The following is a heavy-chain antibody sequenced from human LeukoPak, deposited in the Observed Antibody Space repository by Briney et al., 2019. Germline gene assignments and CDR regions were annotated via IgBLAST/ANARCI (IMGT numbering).Heavy chain of an antibody. CDR3: VSGSSSGTTDY. J-gene: IGHJ4*02. V-gene: IGHV1-69*04. D-gene: IGHD6-19*01. CDR1: GGTFSSYA. CDR2: IIPILGIA. Sequence: SVKVSCKASGGTFSSYAISWVRQAPGQGLEWMGRIIPILGIANYAQKFQGRVTITADKSTSTAYMELSSLRSEDTAVYYCVSGSSSGTTDYWGQGTLVTVSS.